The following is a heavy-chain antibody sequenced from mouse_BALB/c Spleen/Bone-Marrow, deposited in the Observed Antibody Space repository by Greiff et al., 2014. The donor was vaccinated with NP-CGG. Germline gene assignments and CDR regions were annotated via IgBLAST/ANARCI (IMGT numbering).Heavy chain of an antibody. D-gene: IGHD2-3*01. CDR3: ARDMGGLLFDY. V-gene: IGHV7-3*02. CDR1: GFTFTDYY. CDR2: IRNKANGYTT. Sequence: EVQRVESGGGLVQPGGSLRLSCATSGFTFTDYYMNWVRQPPGKALEWLGFIRNKANGYTTEYSASVKGRFTISRDISQSILYLQMNTLRAEDSATYYCARDMGGLLFDYWGQRTTPTVPS. J-gene: IGHJ2*01.